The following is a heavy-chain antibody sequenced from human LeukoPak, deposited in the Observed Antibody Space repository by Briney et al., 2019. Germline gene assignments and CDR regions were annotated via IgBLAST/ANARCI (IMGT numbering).Heavy chain of an antibody. V-gene: IGHV3-21*01. CDR1: GFTFSSYS. CDR3: ARVPYGDYEYYFDY. J-gene: IGHJ4*02. D-gene: IGHD4-17*01. Sequence: KPGGSLRFSCAASGFTFSSYSMNWVRQAPGKGLEWVSSISSSSSYIYYADSVKGRFTISRDNAKNSLYLQMNSLRAEDTAVYYCARVPYGDYEYYFDYWGQGTLVTVSS. CDR2: ISSSSSYI.